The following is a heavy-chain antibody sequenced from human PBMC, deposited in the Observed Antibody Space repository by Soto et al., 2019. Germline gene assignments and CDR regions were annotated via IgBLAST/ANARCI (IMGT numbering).Heavy chain of an antibody. D-gene: IGHD6-19*01. V-gene: IGHV4-34*01. CDR2: INHSGST. J-gene: IGHJ4*02. CDR1: GGSFSGYY. Sequence: SETLSLTCAVYGGSFSGYYWSWIRQPPGKGLEWIGEINHSGSTNYNPSLKSRVTISVDTSKNQFSLKLSSVTAADTAVYYCARERYSSGLHWGQGTLVTVSS. CDR3: ARERYSSGLH.